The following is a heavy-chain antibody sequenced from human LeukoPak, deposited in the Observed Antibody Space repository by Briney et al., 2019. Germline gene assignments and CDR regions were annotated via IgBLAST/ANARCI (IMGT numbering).Heavy chain of an antibody. V-gene: IGHV3-48*01. CDR2: IIGSSGTI. J-gene: IGHJ6*03. Sequence: PGGSLRLSCAASGFTFSTYSMNWFRQAPGKGLEGFSYIIGSSGTIYYADSVKGRFTISRDNAKNSLYLQMNSLRAEDTAVYYCARRSEFGVLYYMDVWGKGTTVTVSS. D-gene: IGHD3-16*01. CDR3: ARRSEFGVLYYMDV. CDR1: GFTFSTYS.